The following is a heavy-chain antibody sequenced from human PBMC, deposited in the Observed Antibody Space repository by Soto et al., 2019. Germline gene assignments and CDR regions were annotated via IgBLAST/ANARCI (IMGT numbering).Heavy chain of an antibody. CDR3: ARGGYTYVYGLHC. Sequence: QVQLVQSGAEVKKLGASVKVSCKASGYTFTAYYIHWVRQAPGQGLEWVGWSNPNSGDTNYAQRFQGWLNMTGATDVSTAYMDLSRLRPDDTAVYYCARGGYTYVYGLHCWGQGILVTVSS. CDR1: GYTFTAYY. V-gene: IGHV1-2*04. CDR2: SNPNSGDT. D-gene: IGHD5-18*01. J-gene: IGHJ4*02.